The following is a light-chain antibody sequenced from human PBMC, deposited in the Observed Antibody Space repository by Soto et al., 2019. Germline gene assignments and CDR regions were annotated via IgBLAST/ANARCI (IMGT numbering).Light chain of an antibody. CDR1: TSDVGGYKS. CDR3: SSYAGSSNV. Sequence: QSALTQPASVSGSPGQSIAISCTGTTSDVGGYKSVSWYQQRPGKVPKLVIYEDNKRPSGVSDRFSGSKSGNTASLTISGLQAEDEADYYCSSYAGSSNVFGTGTKLTVL. CDR2: EDN. V-gene: IGLV2-14*02. J-gene: IGLJ1*01.